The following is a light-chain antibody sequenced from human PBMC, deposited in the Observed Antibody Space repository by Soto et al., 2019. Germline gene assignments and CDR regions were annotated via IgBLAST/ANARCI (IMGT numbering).Light chain of an antibody. CDR2: DST. J-gene: IGKJ5*01. Sequence: VLTQSQATLSPSPGERATLSCRASQSIHTSLSWYQQKSGKPPRLVIYDSTLRANGVPDRFGGSRSGTEFTLTINSLEPEDFAVYYCQQRNVWPPITFGQGTRLEIK. V-gene: IGKV3-11*01. CDR3: QQRNVWPPIT. CDR1: QSIHTS.